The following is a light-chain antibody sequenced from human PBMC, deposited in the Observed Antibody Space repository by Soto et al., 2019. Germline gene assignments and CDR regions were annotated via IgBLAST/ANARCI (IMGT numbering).Light chain of an antibody. CDR3: QQYNNWPPLT. Sequence: EIVMTQSPATLSVSPGERATLSCRASQSVSSNLAWYQQKPGQAPRLLIYGASTRATGIPARCRGSGSGTEFTLTISSLQSVDFAVYYCQQYNNWPPLTFGGGTKVEIK. CDR1: QSVSSN. J-gene: IGKJ4*01. CDR2: GAS. V-gene: IGKV3-15*01.